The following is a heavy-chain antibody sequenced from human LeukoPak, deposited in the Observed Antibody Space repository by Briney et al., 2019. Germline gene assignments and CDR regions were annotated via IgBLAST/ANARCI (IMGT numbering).Heavy chain of an antibody. Sequence: GGSLRLSCVASGFTLSSYWMSWVRQAPGKGLEWVANIKQDGSEKYYVDSVKGRCTISRDNAKNALYLQMNSLRAEDTAVYYCARGRMVATPPFDHWGQGTLVTVSS. D-gene: IGHD5-12*01. CDR1: GFTLSSYW. V-gene: IGHV3-7*01. J-gene: IGHJ4*02. CDR2: IKQDGSEK. CDR3: ARGRMVATPPFDH.